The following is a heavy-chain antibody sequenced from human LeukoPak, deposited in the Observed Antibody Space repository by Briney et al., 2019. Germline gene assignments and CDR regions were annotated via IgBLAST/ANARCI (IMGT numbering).Heavy chain of an antibody. D-gene: IGHD2-2*01. CDR3: ASENCSGTSCSSFDY. V-gene: IGHV4-39*01. CDR2: IFYSGTT. J-gene: IGHJ4*02. CDR1: GGSISSRSYY. Sequence: PSETLSLTCTVSGGSISSRSYYWGWIRQPPGKGLEWIGSIFYSGTTYYNPSLKSRVTISVDTSKNQFSLRLSSVTAADTAVYYCASENCSGTSCSSFDYWGQGTLVTVSP.